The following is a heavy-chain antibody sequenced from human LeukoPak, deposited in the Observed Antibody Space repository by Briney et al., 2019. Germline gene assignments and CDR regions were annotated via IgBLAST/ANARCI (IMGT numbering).Heavy chain of an antibody. CDR1: GFTFSSYA. V-gene: IGHV3-23*01. CDR2: ISGSGGST. J-gene: IGHJ4*02. D-gene: IGHD3-9*01. CDR3: AKTGDILTGYYIDY. Sequence: PGGSLRLSCAASGFTFSSYAMNWVRQAPGKGLEWVSAISGSGGSTYYADSVKGRFTISRDNSKNTLYLQMNSLRAEDTAVYYCAKTGDILTGYYIDYWGQGTLVTVSS.